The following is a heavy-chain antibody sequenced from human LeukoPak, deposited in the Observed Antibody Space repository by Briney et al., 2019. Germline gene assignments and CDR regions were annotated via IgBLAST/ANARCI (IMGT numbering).Heavy chain of an antibody. CDR3: AREDPRYCGNSSY. D-gene: IGHD4-23*01. V-gene: IGHV4-34*01. CDR2: INHSGST. CDR1: GGSFSGYY. Sequence: PSETLSLTCAVYGGSFSGYYWSWIRQPPGKGLEWIGEINHSGSTNYNPSLKSRVTISVDTSKNQFSLKLSSVTAADTAVYYCAREDPRYCGNSSYWGQGTLVTVSS. J-gene: IGHJ4*02.